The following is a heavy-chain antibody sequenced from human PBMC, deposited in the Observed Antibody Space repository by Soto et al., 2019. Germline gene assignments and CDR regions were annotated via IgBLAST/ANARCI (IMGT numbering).Heavy chain of an antibody. CDR3: ACNYFYFYGSWNTNYYGMDV. V-gene: IGHV1-18*01. D-gene: IGHD3-10*01. J-gene: IGHJ6*02. CDR1: GYTFTSYG. Sequence: ASVKVSCKASGYTFTSYGISWVRQAPGQGLERMGWISAYNGNTNYAQKLQGRVTMTTDTSTSTAYMKLRSLRSYDTAVYYCACNYFYFYGSWNTNYYGMDVWGQGTTVTVSS. CDR2: ISAYNGNT.